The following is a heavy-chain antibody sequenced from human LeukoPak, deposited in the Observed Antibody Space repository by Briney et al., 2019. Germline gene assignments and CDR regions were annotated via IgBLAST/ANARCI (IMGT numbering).Heavy chain of an antibody. CDR1: GFTFSDYY. D-gene: IGHD5-12*01. J-gene: IGHJ5*02. CDR2: ISSSGSTM. Sequence: PGGSLRLSCAASGFTFSDYYMSWIRQAPGKGLEWLSHISSSGSTMYYAGSVEGRFTVSRDNAKNSLYLQMNSLRAEDTAVYYCARDASGYESNWFDPWGQGTLVTVSS. CDR3: ARDASGYESNWFDP. V-gene: IGHV3-11*01.